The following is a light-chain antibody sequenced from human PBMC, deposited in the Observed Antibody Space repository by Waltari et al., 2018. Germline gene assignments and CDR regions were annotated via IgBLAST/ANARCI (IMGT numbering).Light chain of an antibody. Sequence: SSELTQDPAVSVALGQTVRITCQGDSLRRYYASWYQQKPGQAPVLVIYGKNNRPSGIPYRFSGSTSGNTASLTISVAHAEDEADYYCNSRDTSGNHVVFGGGTKLTVL. J-gene: IGLJ2*01. CDR1: SLRRYY. V-gene: IGLV3-19*01. CDR3: NSRDTSGNHVV. CDR2: GKN.